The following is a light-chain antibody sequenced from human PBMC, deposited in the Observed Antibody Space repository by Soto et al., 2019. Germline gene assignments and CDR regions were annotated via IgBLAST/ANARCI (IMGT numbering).Light chain of an antibody. J-gene: IGLJ2*01. V-gene: IGLV2-14*03. Sequence: QSALTQPASVSGSPGQSITISCTGTGSDFGGYKYVSWYQQHPGKAPKLMIYDVSDRPSGASNRFSGSKSGNTASLTISGLQAEDEADYYCASYSTTSTLIFGGGTKLTVL. CDR1: GSDFGGYKY. CDR2: DVS. CDR3: ASYSTTSTLI.